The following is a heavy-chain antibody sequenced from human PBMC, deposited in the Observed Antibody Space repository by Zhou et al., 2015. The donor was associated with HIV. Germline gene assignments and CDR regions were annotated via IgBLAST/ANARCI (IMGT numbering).Heavy chain of an antibody. D-gene: IGHD2-2*01. CDR3: ARRGGGCSSTSCYPSYYYMDV. CDR2: MNPNSGNT. V-gene: IGHV1-8*01. J-gene: IGHJ6*03. CDR1: GYTFTSYD. Sequence: QVQLVQSGAEVKKPGASVKVSCKASGYTFTSYDINWVRQATGQGLEWMGWMNPNSGNTGYAQKFQGRVTMTRNTSISTAYMELSSLRSEDTAVYYCARRGGGCSSTSCYPSYYYMDVWGKGTTVTVSS.